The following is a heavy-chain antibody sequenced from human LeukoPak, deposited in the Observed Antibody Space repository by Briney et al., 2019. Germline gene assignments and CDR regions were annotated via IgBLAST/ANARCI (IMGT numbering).Heavy chain of an antibody. Sequence: GSLRLSCAASGFTFSSYAMHWVRQAPGKGLEWVAVISYDGSNKYYADSVKGRFTISRDNSKNTLYLQMNSLRAEDTAVYYCASAGSYSAFDIWGQGTMVTVSS. CDR2: ISYDGSNK. CDR3: ASAGSYSAFDI. D-gene: IGHD3-10*01. J-gene: IGHJ3*02. CDR1: GFTFSSYA. V-gene: IGHV3-30-3*01.